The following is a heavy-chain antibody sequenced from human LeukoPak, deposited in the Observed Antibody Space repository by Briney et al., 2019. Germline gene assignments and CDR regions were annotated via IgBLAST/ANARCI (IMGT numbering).Heavy chain of an antibody. V-gene: IGHV3-48*04. D-gene: IGHD2-21*01. Sequence: PGGSLRLSCAASGFTFSSYSMNWVRQAPGKGLEWVSYISSSSSTIYYADSVKGRFTISRDNAKNSLYLQMNSLRAEDTAVYYCARDYYSKSSNNFDYWGQGTLVTVSS. J-gene: IGHJ4*02. CDR1: GFTFSSYS. CDR2: ISSSSSTI. CDR3: ARDYYSKSSNNFDY.